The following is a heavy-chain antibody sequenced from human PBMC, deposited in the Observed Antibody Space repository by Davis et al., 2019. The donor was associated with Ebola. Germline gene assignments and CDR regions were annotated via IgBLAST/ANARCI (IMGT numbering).Heavy chain of an antibody. CDR1: GFTFSTYW. V-gene: IGHV3-9*01. Sequence: SLKISCAASGFTFSTYWMHWVRQGPGKGLEWVAGISWKSGSIDYADSVKGRFTISRDNAKKSLFLEMTSLTADDSALYYCVKDMRRYYDYWRDENYGMDVWGQGTSVTVS. CDR3: VKDMRRYYDYWRDENYGMDV. J-gene: IGHJ6*02. D-gene: IGHD3/OR15-3a*01. CDR2: ISWKSGSI.